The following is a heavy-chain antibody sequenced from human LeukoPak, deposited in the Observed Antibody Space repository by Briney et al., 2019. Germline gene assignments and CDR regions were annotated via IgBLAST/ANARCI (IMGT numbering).Heavy chain of an antibody. D-gene: IGHD4-17*01. Sequence: GGSLRLSCAASGFTFSSYAMSWVRQAPGKGLEWVSAVSGSGGSTYYADSVKGRFTISRDNSKNTLYLQMNSLRAEDTAVYYCAKVLSTTVTTGYGMDVWGQGTTVTVSS. V-gene: IGHV3-23*01. CDR3: AKVLSTTVTTGYGMDV. CDR1: GFTFSSYA. J-gene: IGHJ6*02. CDR2: VSGSGGST.